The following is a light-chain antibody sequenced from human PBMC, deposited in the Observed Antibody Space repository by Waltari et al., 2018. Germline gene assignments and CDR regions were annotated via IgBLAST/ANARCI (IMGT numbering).Light chain of an antibody. J-gene: IGKJ1*01. CDR1: QSVSRT. CDR3: QHYVRLPVT. Sequence: EIVLTQSPGTLSLSPGERATLSCRASQSVSRTLAWYQQNHGKPPRLLIYGASTRATGIPDRFSGSGACTDFSLTISRREPEDVAVYYCQHYVRLPVTFGQGTKVEIK. V-gene: IGKV3-20*01. CDR2: GAS.